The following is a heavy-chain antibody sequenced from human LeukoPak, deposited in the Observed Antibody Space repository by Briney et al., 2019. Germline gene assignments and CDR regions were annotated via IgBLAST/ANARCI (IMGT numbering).Heavy chain of an antibody. V-gene: IGHV4-31*03. CDR1: GGSISSGPYY. D-gene: IGHD1-26*01. CDR2: IYYSGST. CDR3: ARAGVYSGSYFDY. Sequence: SETLSLTCTVSGGSISSGPYYCTWIRQHPGKGLEWIGYIYYSGSTYYNPSLKSRVTISIDTSKNQFSLKLSSVTAADTAVYYCARAGVYSGSYFDYWGQGTLVTVSS. J-gene: IGHJ4*02.